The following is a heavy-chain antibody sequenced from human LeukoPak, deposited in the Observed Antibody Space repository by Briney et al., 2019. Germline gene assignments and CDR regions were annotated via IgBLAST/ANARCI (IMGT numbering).Heavy chain of an antibody. CDR1: GFTFSSYA. Sequence: GGSLRLSCAASGFTFSSYAMSWVRQAPGKGLEWVSAISGSGGSTYYADSVKGRFTISRDNSKDTLYLQMNSLRAEDTAVYYCAKVPYYDFWSGYSKGAFDIWGQGTMVTVSS. D-gene: IGHD3-3*01. V-gene: IGHV3-23*01. J-gene: IGHJ3*02. CDR3: AKVPYYDFWSGYSKGAFDI. CDR2: ISGSGGST.